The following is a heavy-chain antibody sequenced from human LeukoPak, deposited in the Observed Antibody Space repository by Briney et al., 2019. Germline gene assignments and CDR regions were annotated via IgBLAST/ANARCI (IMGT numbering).Heavy chain of an antibody. CDR1: GGSISSSSYY. CDR3: ARDPNGLAYFDY. D-gene: IGHD5-24*01. Sequence: QTSETLSLTCTVSGGSISSSSYYWGWIRQPPRKGLEWIGSTYYSGSTYSNPSLKSRVTISVDTSKIQLSPQLSSVTAADTAVYYCARDPNGLAYFDYWGQGTLVTVSS. CDR2: TYYSGST. J-gene: IGHJ4*02. V-gene: IGHV4-39*07.